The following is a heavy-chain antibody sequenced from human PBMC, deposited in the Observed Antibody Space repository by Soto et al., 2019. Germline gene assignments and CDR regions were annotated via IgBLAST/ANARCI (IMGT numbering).Heavy chain of an antibody. CDR3: VGGSLLH. CDR1: GLSFSNYA. CDR2: ISHNVSIQ. V-gene: IGHV3-30*04. Sequence: GGSLRLSCAASGLSFSNYAMHWVRQAPGKGLEWVTMISHNVSIQFYADSVKGRFTISRDNSKDTPYLQMNSLTPADTAVYYCVGGSLLHWGQGTPVTVS. J-gene: IGHJ4*02.